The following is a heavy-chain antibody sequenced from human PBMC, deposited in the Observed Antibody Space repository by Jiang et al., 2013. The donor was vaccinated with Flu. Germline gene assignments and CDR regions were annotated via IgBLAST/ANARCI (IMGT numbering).Heavy chain of an antibody. J-gene: IGHJ4*02. Sequence: VQLVESGGGVVQPGGSLRLSCAASGFTFNYYGMHWVRQSPGKGLEWVASLWHDGSNKFYADSVRGRFTISRDNSKNTLYLQMDGLRPEDTAVYYCATLRGSSYDTYLADYWGQGTLVTVSS. CDR2: LWHDGSNK. CDR3: ATLRGSSYDTYLADY. V-gene: IGHV3-30*02. D-gene: IGHD3-9*01. CDR1: GFTFNYYG.